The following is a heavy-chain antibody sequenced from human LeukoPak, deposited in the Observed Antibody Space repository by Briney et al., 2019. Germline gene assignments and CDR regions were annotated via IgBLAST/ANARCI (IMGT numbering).Heavy chain of an antibody. CDR3: ARDSVGDLLDY. D-gene: IGHD4-17*01. CDR2: IDSSGITR. J-gene: IGHJ4*02. V-gene: IGHV3-48*03. Sequence: ESGGGLVQRGGSLRLSCAGSGFPFSSYEMNWLRQAPGKGLEWVSHIDSSGITRYYGDSVKGRFTISRDKAKNSIYLQMVSLRVEDTAIYYCARDSVGDLLDYWGQGTPVTVSS. CDR1: GFPFSSYE.